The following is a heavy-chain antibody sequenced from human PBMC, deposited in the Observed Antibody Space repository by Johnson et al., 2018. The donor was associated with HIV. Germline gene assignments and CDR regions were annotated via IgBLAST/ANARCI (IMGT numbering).Heavy chain of an antibody. CDR3: AKEIAAAGTDDAFDI. CDR2: IWYDGSNK. V-gene: IGHV3-33*06. D-gene: IGHD6-13*01. Sequence: QLVESGGGVVQPGRSLRLSCAASGFTFSSYGMHWVRQAPGKGLEWVAVIWYDGSNKYYADSVKGRFTISRDNSKNTLYLQMNSLRAEDTAVYYCAKEIAAAGTDDAFDIWGQGTMVTVSS. J-gene: IGHJ3*02. CDR1: GFTFSSYG.